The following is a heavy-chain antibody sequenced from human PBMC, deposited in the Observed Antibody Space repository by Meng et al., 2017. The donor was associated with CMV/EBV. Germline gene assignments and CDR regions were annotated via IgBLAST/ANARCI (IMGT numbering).Heavy chain of an antibody. CDR1: GGAFSGYD. CDR3: ARGLWFGELSPFDY. Sequence: QVQLQQWGEGLLKPSEHLSLTCAVYGGAFSGYDWSWIRQPPGKGLEWIGEINHSGSTNYNPSLKSRVTISVDTSKNQFSLKLSSVTAADTAVYYCARGLWFGELSPFDYWGQGTLVTVSS. V-gene: IGHV4-34*01. D-gene: IGHD3-10*01. CDR2: INHSGST. J-gene: IGHJ4*02.